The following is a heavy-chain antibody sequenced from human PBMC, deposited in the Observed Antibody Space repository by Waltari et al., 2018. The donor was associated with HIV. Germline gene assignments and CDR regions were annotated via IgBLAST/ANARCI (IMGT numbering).Heavy chain of an antibody. J-gene: IGHJ3*02. V-gene: IGHV4-39*01. Sequence: QLQLQQSGPGPVKPSETLSLICTVSGGSISTSGYYWGWIRQPPGKGLEWIGSIYYSGITYYNPSLKSRVTISADTSRNQFSLWLSSVTAADTAVYYCARRPYCSSASCYPSDARGAFDIWGQGTMVTVSS. CDR1: GGSISTSGYY. CDR2: IYYSGIT. CDR3: ARRPYCSSASCYPSDARGAFDI. D-gene: IGHD2-15*01.